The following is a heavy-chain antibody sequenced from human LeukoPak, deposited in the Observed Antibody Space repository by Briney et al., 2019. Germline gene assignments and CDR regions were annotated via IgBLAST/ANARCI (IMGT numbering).Heavy chain of an antibody. CDR1: GFTFSSYW. J-gene: IGHJ4*02. Sequence: PGGSLRLSCAASGFTFSSYWMSWVRQAPGKGLEWVANIKQDGSEKYYVDSVKGRFTISRDNAKNSLYLQMNSLRAEDTAVYYCARDTVQLERRGRGPFDYWGQGTLVTVSS. CDR3: ARDTVQLERRGRGPFDY. D-gene: IGHD1-1*01. CDR2: IKQDGSEK. V-gene: IGHV3-7*01.